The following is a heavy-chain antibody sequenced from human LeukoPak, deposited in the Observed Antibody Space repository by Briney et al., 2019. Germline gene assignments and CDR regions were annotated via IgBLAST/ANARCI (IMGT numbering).Heavy chain of an antibody. Sequence: PSETLSLTCAVYGGSFSGYYWSWIRQPPGKGLEWIGEINHSGSTNYNPSLKSRVTISVDTSKNQFSLKLSSVTAADTAVYYCARDLWGFRITGTPDAFDIWGQGTMVTVSS. D-gene: IGHD1-7*01. CDR2: INHSGST. J-gene: IGHJ3*02. CDR1: GGSFSGYY. V-gene: IGHV4-34*01. CDR3: ARDLWGFRITGTPDAFDI.